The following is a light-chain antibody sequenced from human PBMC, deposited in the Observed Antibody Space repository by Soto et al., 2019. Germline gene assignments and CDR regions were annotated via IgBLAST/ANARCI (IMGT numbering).Light chain of an antibody. Sequence: SYELTQPPSVSVSPGQTASITCSGDKLGDQYACWYQQKPGQSPVLVIYQDSQRPSGIPERFSGSNSGNTATLTISGTQAMDEADYYCQAWDSSTVLFGGGTQLTVL. V-gene: IGLV3-1*01. CDR3: QAWDSSTVL. CDR2: QDS. J-gene: IGLJ2*01. CDR1: KLGDQY.